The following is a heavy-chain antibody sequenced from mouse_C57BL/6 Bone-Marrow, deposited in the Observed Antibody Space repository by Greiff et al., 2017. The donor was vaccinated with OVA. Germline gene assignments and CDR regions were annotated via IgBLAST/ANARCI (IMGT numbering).Heavy chain of an antibody. CDR2: ISDGGSYT. Sequence: EVKLQESGGGLVKPGGSLKLSCAASGFTFSSSAMSWVRQTPEKRLEWVATISDGGSYTYYPDHVKGRFTISRDNAKNNLYLQMSHLKSEDTARYYGARVYYGSSYFDYWGQGTTLTVSS. J-gene: IGHJ2*01. CDR1: GFTFSSSA. V-gene: IGHV5-4*03. D-gene: IGHD1-1*01. CDR3: ARVYYGSSYFDY.